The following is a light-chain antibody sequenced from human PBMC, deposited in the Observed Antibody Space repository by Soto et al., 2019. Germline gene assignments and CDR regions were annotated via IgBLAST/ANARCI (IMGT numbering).Light chain of an antibody. J-gene: IGLJ2*01. CDR2: YNN. Sequence: QSVLTQPPSASGTPGQRVTISCSGSSSNTGSNTVNWYQQLPGTAPKLLIYYNNQRPSGVPDRFSGSKSGTSASLAISGLQSEDEADYYCAAWDDSLNGPVFGGGTKVTVL. CDR3: AAWDDSLNGPV. V-gene: IGLV1-44*01. CDR1: SSNTGSNT.